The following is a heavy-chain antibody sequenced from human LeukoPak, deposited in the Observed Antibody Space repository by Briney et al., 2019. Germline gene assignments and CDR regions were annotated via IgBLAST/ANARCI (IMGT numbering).Heavy chain of an antibody. V-gene: IGHV4-61*02. CDR3: ARGGAYYYDSSGDAFDI. CDR1: GGSISSGSYY. Sequence: PSQTLSLTCTVSGGSISSGSYYWSWIRQPAGKGLEWIGRIYTSGSTYYNPSLKSRVTISVDTSKNQFSLKLSSVTAADTAVYYCARGGAYYYDSSGDAFDIWGQGTMVTVSS. CDR2: IYTSGST. D-gene: IGHD3-22*01. J-gene: IGHJ3*02.